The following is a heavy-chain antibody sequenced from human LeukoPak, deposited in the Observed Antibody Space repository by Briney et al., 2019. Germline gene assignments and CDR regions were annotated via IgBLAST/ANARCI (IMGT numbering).Heavy chain of an antibody. V-gene: IGHV3-66*04. CDR3: TRLGGCSSTSCQNYFDY. J-gene: IGHJ4*02. D-gene: IGHD2-2*01. CDR2: IYSDGST. CDR1: GFTVSSNY. Sequence: GGSLRLSCAVSGFTVSSNYMSWVRQAPGKGLEWASVIYSDGSTYYADSVKGRFTISRDNSKNTLYLQMNSLRAEDTAVYYCTRLGGCSSTSCQNYFDYWGQGTLVTVSS.